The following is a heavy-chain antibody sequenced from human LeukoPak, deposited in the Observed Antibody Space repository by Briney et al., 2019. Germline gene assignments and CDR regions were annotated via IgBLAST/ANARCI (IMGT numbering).Heavy chain of an antibody. V-gene: IGHV1-69*13. CDR3: ARTPCGNCYFDY. Sequence: SVKVSCKASGGTFSSYAISWVRQAPGQGLEWMGGIIPIFGTANYAQKFQGRVTITADESTSTAYMELSSLRSEDTAVYYCARTPCGNCYFDYWGQGTLVTVSS. J-gene: IGHJ4*02. CDR1: GGTFSSYA. CDR2: IIPIFGTA. D-gene: IGHD2-21*01.